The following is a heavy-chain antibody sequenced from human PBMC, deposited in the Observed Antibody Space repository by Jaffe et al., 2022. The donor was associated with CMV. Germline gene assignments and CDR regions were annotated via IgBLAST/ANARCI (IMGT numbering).Heavy chain of an antibody. Sequence: QVQLVESGGGVVQPGRSLRLSCAASGFTFSSYGMHWVRQAPGKGLEWVAVISYDGSNKYYADSVKGRFTISRDNSKNTLYLQMNSLRAEDTAVYYCAKDVIPYNWNGESGGMDVWGQGTTVTVSS. D-gene: IGHD1-20*01. CDR3: AKDVIPYNWNGESGGMDV. V-gene: IGHV3-30*18. CDR2: ISYDGSNK. J-gene: IGHJ6*02. CDR1: GFTFSSYG.